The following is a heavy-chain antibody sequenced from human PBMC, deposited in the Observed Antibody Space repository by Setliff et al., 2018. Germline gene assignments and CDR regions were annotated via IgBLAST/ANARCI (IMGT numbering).Heavy chain of an antibody. V-gene: IGHV1-46*01. CDR2: INPSGGST. Sequence: ASVKVSCKASGYTFTSYYMHWVRQAPGQGLEWMGIINPSGGSTSYAQKFQGRVTITADESTSTAYMELSSLRSEDTAVYYCARGEGIVASSGWYPTSFDYWGQGTLVTVSS. J-gene: IGHJ4*02. CDR1: GYTFTSYY. CDR3: ARGEGIVASSGWYPTSFDY. D-gene: IGHD6-19*01.